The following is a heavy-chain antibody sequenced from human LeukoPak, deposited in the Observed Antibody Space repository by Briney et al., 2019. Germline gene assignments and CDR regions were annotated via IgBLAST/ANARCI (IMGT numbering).Heavy chain of an antibody. CDR1: GFTFSSYG. CDR3: AKARRIAAAGYFDY. Sequence: GGSLILSCAAYGFTFSSYGMPWVRQAPAKVLEWVAVISYYGSKKYYADSVKHRFTIHRDHSKHTLYVQTNSLRADDTSVYYCAKARRIAAAGYFDYWGQGKLVTVSS. V-gene: IGHV3-30*18. D-gene: IGHD6-13*01. CDR2: ISYYGSKK. J-gene: IGHJ4*02.